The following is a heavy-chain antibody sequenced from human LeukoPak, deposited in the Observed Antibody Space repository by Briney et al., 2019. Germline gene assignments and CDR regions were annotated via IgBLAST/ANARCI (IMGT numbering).Heavy chain of an antibody. CDR3: AREDYRTAFDY. J-gene: IGHJ4*02. D-gene: IGHD2-21*02. V-gene: IGHV3-30-3*01. CDR2: ISYDGSIK. CDR1: GFTFSTYT. Sequence: GGSLRLSCAASGFTFSTYTMHWVRQAPGKGLEWVTVISYDGSIKSYADSVKGRFTISRDNSKNTLYLQVNSLRAEDTALYYCAREDYRTAFDYWGQGTLVTVSS.